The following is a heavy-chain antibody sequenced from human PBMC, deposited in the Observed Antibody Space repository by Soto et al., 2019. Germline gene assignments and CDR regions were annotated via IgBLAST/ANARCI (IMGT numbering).Heavy chain of an antibody. CDR1: GFPFSTYW. J-gene: IGHJ4*02. Sequence: EVQLLGSGGGLVQPGGSLRLSCVGSGFPFSTYWMNWVRQAPGKGLEWVANINPDGNVGTYVDSVRGRFTTSRDNAKNSLYLHMNSLRADDTAVYFCAGWGGQDYNYWGQGIMVTVSS. CDR2: INPDGNVG. V-gene: IGHV3-7*03. D-gene: IGHD4-4*01. CDR3: AGWGGQDYNY.